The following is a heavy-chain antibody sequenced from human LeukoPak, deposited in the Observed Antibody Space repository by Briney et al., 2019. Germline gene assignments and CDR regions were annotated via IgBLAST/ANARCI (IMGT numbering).Heavy chain of an antibody. CDR3: AAARESPRYSSGWYGFDP. CDR1: GFTFTSSA. V-gene: IGHV1-58*02. Sequence: SVKVSCKASGFTFTSSAMQWVRQARGQRLEWIGWIVVSSGNTNYAQKFQERVTITRDMSTSTAYMELSSLRSEDTAVYYYAAARESPRYSSGWYGFDPWGQGTLVTVSS. D-gene: IGHD6-19*01. J-gene: IGHJ5*02. CDR2: IVVSSGNT.